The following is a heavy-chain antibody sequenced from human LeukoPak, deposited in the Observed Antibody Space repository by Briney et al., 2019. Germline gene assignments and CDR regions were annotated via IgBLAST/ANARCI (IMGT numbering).Heavy chain of an antibody. CDR3: ARDRFGENWFES. Sequence: SETLSLTCTVSGGSISSYYWSWIRQPPGKGLEWIGYIYYSGRTNYNPSLKSRVTILVDTSKNQFSLKLRSVTAADTAVYYCARDRFGENWFESWGQGTLVTVSS. D-gene: IGHD3-10*01. CDR1: GGSISSYY. J-gene: IGHJ5*01. CDR2: IYYSGRT. V-gene: IGHV4-59*01.